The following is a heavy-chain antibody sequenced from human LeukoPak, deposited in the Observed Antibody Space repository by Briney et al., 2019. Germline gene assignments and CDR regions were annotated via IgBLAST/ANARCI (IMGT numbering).Heavy chain of an antibody. CDR3: ARVRDYYDSSGMGY. CDR1: RFTFSNYG. CDR2: IRFDGSNN. Sequence: PGGSLRLSCAASRFTFSNYGVNWVRQAPGKGLEWVAFIRFDGSNNYYADSVRGRFTISRDNSKNTLYVQMNSLRSEDTAVYYCARVRDYYDSSGMGYWGQGTLVTVSS. J-gene: IGHJ4*02. V-gene: IGHV3-30*02. D-gene: IGHD3-22*01.